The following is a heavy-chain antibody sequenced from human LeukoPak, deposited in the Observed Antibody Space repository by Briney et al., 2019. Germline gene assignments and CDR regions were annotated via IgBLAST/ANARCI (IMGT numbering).Heavy chain of an antibody. V-gene: IGHV3-23*01. J-gene: IGHJ2*01. CDR2: ISAGGSST. CDR3: AKARGSGSYSYFDL. Sequence: GGSLRLSCAASGFTFTSYAMNWVRQAPGKELEWVSGISAGGSSTYYADSVKGRFTISRDNSKNTLYLQTSSLRAEDTAVYYCAKARGSGSYSYFDLWGRGTLVTVSS. D-gene: IGHD3-10*01. CDR1: GFTFTSYA.